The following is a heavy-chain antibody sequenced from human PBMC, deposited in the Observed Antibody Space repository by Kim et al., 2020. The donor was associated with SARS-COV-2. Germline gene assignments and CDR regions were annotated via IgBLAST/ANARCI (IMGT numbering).Heavy chain of an antibody. D-gene: IGHD6-19*01. CDR2: INHSGST. V-gene: IGHV4-34*01. J-gene: IGHJ4*02. CDR1: GGSFSCYY. CDR3: ARIYRAVAGWVDY. Sequence: SETLSLTCAVYGGSFSCYYWSLIRQPPGKGLEWIGEINHSGSTNYYPSLKSRVTISVDTSKNQFSLKLSSVTAADTAVYYCARIYRAVAGWVDYWGQGTLVTVSS.